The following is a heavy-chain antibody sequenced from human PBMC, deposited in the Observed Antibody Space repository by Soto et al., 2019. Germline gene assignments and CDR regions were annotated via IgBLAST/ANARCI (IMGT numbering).Heavy chain of an antibody. CDR1: GGSISSYY. D-gene: IGHD4-17*01. CDR2: IYYSGST. J-gene: IGHJ4*02. CDR3: ARERYYGGTTAPTPYFDY. Sequence: SETLSLTCTVSGGSISSYYWSWIRQPPGKGLEWIGYIYYSGSTNYNPSLKSRFTISVNTSKNQFSLKLSSVTAANTAVYYCARERYYGGTTAPTPYFDYWGQGTLVTVSS. V-gene: IGHV4-59*01.